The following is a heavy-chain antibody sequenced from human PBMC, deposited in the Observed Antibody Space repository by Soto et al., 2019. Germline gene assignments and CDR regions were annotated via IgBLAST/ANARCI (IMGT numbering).Heavy chain of an antibody. CDR3: ARGAPPFYD. CDR1: GLTLSDHY. Sequence: EVQLVQSGGGLVQPGGSLRLSCAASGLTLSDHYMDWVRQTPGKGLEWIGRSRNKVIGYTTEYAASVKGRFTISRDDSKNSLYLQMNSLRTDDTVVYYCARGAPPFYDWCQGTLVTGSS. J-gene: IGHJ4*02. CDR2: SRNKVIGYTT. V-gene: IGHV3-72*01.